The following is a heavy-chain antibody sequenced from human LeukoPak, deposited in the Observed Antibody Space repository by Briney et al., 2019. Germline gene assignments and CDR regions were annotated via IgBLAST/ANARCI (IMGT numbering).Heavy chain of an antibody. CDR2: VYHSGST. J-gene: IGHJ4*02. CDR1: GYSISSGYY. CDR3: ARRLGRPNTDIDY. D-gene: IGHD3-16*01. Sequence: SETLSLTCAVSGYSISSGYYWGWIRPPPGKGLEWIGSVYHSGSTYYNPSLKSRVTISGDTSKNQFSLRLSSVTAADTAVYYCARRLGRPNTDIDYWGQGTLVTVSS. V-gene: IGHV4-38-2*01.